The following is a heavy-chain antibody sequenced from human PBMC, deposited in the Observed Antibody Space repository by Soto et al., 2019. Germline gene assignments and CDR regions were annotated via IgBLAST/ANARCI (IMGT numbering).Heavy chain of an antibody. CDR1: GFTFSSYA. CDR2: ISYDGSNK. CDR3: ARDQGYGGMDV. V-gene: IGHV3-30-3*01. J-gene: IGHJ6*02. D-gene: IGHD5-12*01. Sequence: QVQLVESGGGVVQPWRSLRLSCAASGFTFSSYAMHWVRQAPGKGLEWVAVISYDGSNKYYADSVKGRFTISRDNSKNTLYLHMNSLRAEDTAVYYCARDQGYGGMDVWGQGTTVTVSS.